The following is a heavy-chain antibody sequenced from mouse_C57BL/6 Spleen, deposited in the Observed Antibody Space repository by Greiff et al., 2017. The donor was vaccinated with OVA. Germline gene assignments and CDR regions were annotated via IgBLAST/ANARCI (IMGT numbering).Heavy chain of an antibody. D-gene: IGHD3-3*01. J-gene: IGHJ4*01. CDR3: ARRGPYAMDY. Sequence: QVQLQQPGAELVKPGASVKLSCKASGYTFTSYWMQWVKQRPGQGLAWIGEIDPSDSYTNYNQKFKGKATLTVDTSSSTAYMQLSSLTSEDSAVYYCARRGPYAMDYWGQGTSVTVSS. CDR1: GYTFTSYW. CDR2: IDPSDSYT. V-gene: IGHV1-50*01.